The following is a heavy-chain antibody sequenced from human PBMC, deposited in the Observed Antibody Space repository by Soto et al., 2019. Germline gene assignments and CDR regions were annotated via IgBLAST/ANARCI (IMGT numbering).Heavy chain of an antibody. CDR3: VKDLKFRYSSSWCCY. CDR2: ISSNGGST. CDR1: GFTFSSYA. Sequence: GGSLRLSCSASGFTFSSYAMHWVRQAPGKGLEYVSAISSNGGSTYYADSVKGRFTISRDNSKNTLYLQMSSLRAEDTAVYYCVKDLKFRYSSSWCCYWGQGNLVTVSS. J-gene: IGHJ4*02. V-gene: IGHV3-64D*06. D-gene: IGHD6-13*01.